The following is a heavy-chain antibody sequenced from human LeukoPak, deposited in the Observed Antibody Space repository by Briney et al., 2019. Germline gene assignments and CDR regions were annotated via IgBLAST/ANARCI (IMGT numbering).Heavy chain of an antibody. J-gene: IGHJ4*02. CDR3: AGGGGWGIVY. CDR2: IKEDGTVK. D-gene: IGHD2-8*02. V-gene: IGHV3-7*04. Sequence: GGSLRLSCATSGSIFSSFWMSWVRQAPGKGLEWVGTIKEDGTVKLYVDSVKGRFTISRDKAGNSLYLQMNNLRAEDTAVYYWAGGGGWGIVYWGQGTLVTVSS. CDR1: GSIFSSFW.